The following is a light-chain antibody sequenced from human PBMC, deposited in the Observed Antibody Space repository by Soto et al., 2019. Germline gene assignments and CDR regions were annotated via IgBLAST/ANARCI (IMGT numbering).Light chain of an antibody. CDR2: LGS. V-gene: IGKV2-28*01. CDR3: KQALQTPWT. Sequence: DIVMTQSPLSLPVTPGEPASISCRSSQSLLHSNGYNYLDWYLQKPGQSPQLLIYLGSNRASGVADRFSGSGSSTDFTLKISRVEAEDVGVYYCKQALQTPWTVGQGNKVEIK. J-gene: IGKJ1*01. CDR1: QSLLHSNGYNY.